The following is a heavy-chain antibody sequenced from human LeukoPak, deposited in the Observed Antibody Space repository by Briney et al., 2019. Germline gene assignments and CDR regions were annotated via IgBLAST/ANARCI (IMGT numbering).Heavy chain of an antibody. Sequence: ASVKVSCKASGYTFTSYAMNWVRQAPGQGLEWMGWINAGNGNTKYSQEFQGRVTITRDTSASTAYMELSSLRSEDMAVYYCARSAGDSFDDWGQGTLVTVSS. CDR2: INAGNGNT. V-gene: IGHV1-3*03. J-gene: IGHJ4*02. CDR3: ARSAGDSFDD. D-gene: IGHD2-21*02. CDR1: GYTFTSYA.